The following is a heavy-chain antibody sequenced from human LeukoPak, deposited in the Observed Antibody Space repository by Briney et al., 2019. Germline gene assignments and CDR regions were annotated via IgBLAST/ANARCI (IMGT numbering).Heavy chain of an antibody. CDR2: INANSGGT. J-gene: IGHJ4*02. D-gene: IGHD3-10*01. V-gene: IGHV1-2*02. CDR1: GYTFTAYY. Sequence: ASVKVSCKGSGYTFTAYYIHWVRQAPGQGPEWMGWINANSGGTNYAQRFQGRVTMTRDTSINTAYMELSRLTSDDTALYYCARWAGLFGYWGQGTLVTVSS. CDR3: ARWAGLFGY.